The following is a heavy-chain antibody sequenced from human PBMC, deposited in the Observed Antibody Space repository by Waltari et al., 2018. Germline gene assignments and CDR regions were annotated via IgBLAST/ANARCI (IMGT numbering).Heavy chain of an antibody. CDR2: RMDSGVIT. CDR3: ARHLYSIDYLELGN. CDR1: GFTFISYA. Sequence: EVHLLESGGGLVQPGGSLRLSCAASGFTFISYAMSWVRQAPGKGLEWVSGRMDSGVITKYADAVKGRFTVSRDNSKNTLYLQLNSLRAEDTAVYYCARHLYSIDYLELGNWGQGTLVTVSS. J-gene: IGHJ4*02. V-gene: IGHV3-23*01. D-gene: IGHD3-22*01.